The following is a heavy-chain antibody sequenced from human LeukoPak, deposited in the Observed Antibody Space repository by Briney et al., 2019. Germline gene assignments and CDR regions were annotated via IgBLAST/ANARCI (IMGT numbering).Heavy chain of an antibody. Sequence: SVKVSCKASGGTFSSYAIRWVRQPPGQGLEWMGKIIPIFGIANYAQKFQGRVTITADKSTSTAYMELSSLRSEDTAVYYCSRDRLGATTYYYYGMDVWGQGTTVTVSS. CDR3: SRDRLGATTYYYYGMDV. D-gene: IGHD5-12*01. J-gene: IGHJ6*02. V-gene: IGHV1-69*04. CDR2: IIPIFGIA. CDR1: GGTFSSYA.